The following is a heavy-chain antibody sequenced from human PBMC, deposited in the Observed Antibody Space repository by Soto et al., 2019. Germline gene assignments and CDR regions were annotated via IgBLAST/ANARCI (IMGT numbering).Heavy chain of an antibody. V-gene: IGHV3-30*18. CDR2: ISYDGSNK. Sequence: PGVSLSLSCSASGFTFSSYGMHWVRQAPGKGLEWVAVISYDGSNKYYADSVKGRFTISRDNSKNTLYLQMNSLRAEDTAVYYCAKDRTGRFEYWGQGTLVTVSS. D-gene: IGHD1-1*01. CDR1: GFTFSSYG. CDR3: AKDRTGRFEY. J-gene: IGHJ4*02.